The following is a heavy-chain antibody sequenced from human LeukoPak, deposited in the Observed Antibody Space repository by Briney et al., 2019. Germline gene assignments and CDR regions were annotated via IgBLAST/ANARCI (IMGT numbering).Heavy chain of an antibody. Sequence: GGSLRLSCAASGFTFSSYAMHWVRQAPGKGLEWVAVISYDGSNKYYADSVKGRFTISRDNSKNTLYLQMNSLRAEDTAVYYCARGGFMVAATLIDYWGQGTLVTVSS. J-gene: IGHJ4*02. D-gene: IGHD2-15*01. V-gene: IGHV3-30*04. CDR1: GFTFSSYA. CDR3: ARGGFMVAATLIDY. CDR2: ISYDGSNK.